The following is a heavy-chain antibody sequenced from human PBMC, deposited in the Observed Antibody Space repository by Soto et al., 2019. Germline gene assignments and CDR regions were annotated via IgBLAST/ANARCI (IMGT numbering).Heavy chain of an antibody. CDR3: ARCYCSVGSCYTCWHFDL. CDR2: ISPSTGNT. J-gene: IGHJ2*01. V-gene: IGHV1-18*01. CDR1: GYTFMNYA. Sequence: QVQLVQSGAEVTEPGASVKLSCQASGYTFMNYAISWVRQAPGQGLEWMGWISPSTGNTDQAQNFQGRVTMTLDTSTNTANMELRTLRSDDSAVYYCARCYCSVGSCYTCWHFDLWGRGTLVTGSS. D-gene: IGHD2-15*01.